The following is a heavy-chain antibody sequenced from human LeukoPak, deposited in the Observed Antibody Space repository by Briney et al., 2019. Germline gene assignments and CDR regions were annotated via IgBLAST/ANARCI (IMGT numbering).Heavy chain of an antibody. V-gene: IGHV1-2*02. Sequence: ASVKVSCKASGYTFTGYYMHWVRQAPGQGLEWMGWINPNSGGTNYAQKFQGRVTMTRDTSTSTAYMELSRLRSDDTAVYYCARGSKITMVRGVKSGWFDPWGQGTLVTVSS. CDR3: ARGSKITMVRGVKSGWFDP. CDR1: GYTFTGYY. D-gene: IGHD3-10*01. CDR2: INPNSGGT. J-gene: IGHJ5*02.